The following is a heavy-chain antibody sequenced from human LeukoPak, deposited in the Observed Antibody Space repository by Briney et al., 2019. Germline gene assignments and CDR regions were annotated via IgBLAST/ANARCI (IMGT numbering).Heavy chain of an antibody. CDR1: GGSFSGYY. J-gene: IGHJ4*02. CDR3: ARRRWLQSFDY. CDR2: INHSGST. V-gene: IGHV4-34*01. D-gene: IGHD5-24*01. Sequence: SETLSLTCAVYGGSFSGYYWSWIRQPPGKGLEWIGEINHSGSTNYNPSLKSRVTISVDTSKNQFSLKLSSVTAADTAVYYSARRRWLQSFDYWGQGTLVTVSS.